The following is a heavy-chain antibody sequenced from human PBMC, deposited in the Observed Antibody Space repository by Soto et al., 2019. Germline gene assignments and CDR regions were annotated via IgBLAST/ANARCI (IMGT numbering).Heavy chain of an antibody. D-gene: IGHD2-15*01. V-gene: IGHV4-59*01. CDR1: GDSISSYY. J-gene: IGHJ5*02. CDR2: IYYSGST. Sequence: PSETLSLTCTASGDSISSYYWSWIRQPPGKGLEWIGYIYYSGSTNYNPSLKSRVTISVDTSKNQFSLKLSSVTAADTAVYYCARDQVTAALLAWFDTLGLETLLTVSS. CDR3: ARDQVTAALLAWFDT.